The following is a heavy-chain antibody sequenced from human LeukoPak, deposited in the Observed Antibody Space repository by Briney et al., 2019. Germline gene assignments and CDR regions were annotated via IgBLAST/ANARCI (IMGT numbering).Heavy chain of an antibody. CDR1: GGSISSYY. J-gene: IGHJ4*02. CDR2: IYTSGST. D-gene: IGHD2-15*01. Sequence: SETLSLTCTVSGGSISSYYWSWIRQPAGKGLEWIGRIYTSGSTNYNPSLKSRVTMSVDTSKNQFSLKLSSVTVADTAVYYCARTLGYCSGGSCYYDYWGQGTLVTVSS. CDR3: ARTLGYCSGGSCYYDY. V-gene: IGHV4-4*07.